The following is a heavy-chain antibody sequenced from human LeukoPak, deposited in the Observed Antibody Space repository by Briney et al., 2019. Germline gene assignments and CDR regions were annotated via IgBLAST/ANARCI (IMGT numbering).Heavy chain of an antibody. CDR1: GFTFRNFA. D-gene: IGHD3-22*01. CDR3: SSLPIPFMTMIVVVTYDY. CDR2: ISYDGCYK. J-gene: IGHJ4*02. Sequence: GWSLRLSYAASGFTFRNFAMQLLRQAPATGLEGVSVISYDGCYKYYADSVKGRFTISRDNSKNKLYLQLNSLRPDDTAVYYCSSLPIPFMTMIVVVTYDYWGQGTLVTVSS. V-gene: IGHV3-30*04.